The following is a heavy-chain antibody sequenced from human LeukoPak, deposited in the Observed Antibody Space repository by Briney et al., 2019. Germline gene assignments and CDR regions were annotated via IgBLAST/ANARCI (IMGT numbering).Heavy chain of an antibody. CDR2: INPSGGST. CDR1: GYTFTSYY. D-gene: IGHD5-24*01. CDR3: AREVVSRRDGYTGNWFDP. V-gene: IGHV1-46*01. J-gene: IGHJ5*02. Sequence: ASVKVSCKASGYTFTSYYMHWVRQAPGQGLEWMGIINPSGGSTSYAQKFQGRVTMTRDMSTSTVYMELSSLRSEDTAVYYCAREVVSRRDGYTGNWFDPWGQGTLVTVSS.